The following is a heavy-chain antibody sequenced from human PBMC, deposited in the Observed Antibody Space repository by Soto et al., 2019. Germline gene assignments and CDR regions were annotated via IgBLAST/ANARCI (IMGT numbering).Heavy chain of an antibody. J-gene: IGHJ3*02. V-gene: IGHV1-18*01. Sequence: WASVKVSCKASGYTFTSYGISWVRQAPGQGLEWMGWISAYNGNTNYAQKLQGRVTMTTDTSTSTAYMELRSLRSDDTAVYYCARDHCSSTSCYQYHDAFDIWGQGTMVTVSS. D-gene: IGHD2-2*01. CDR2: ISAYNGNT. CDR1: GYTFTSYG. CDR3: ARDHCSSTSCYQYHDAFDI.